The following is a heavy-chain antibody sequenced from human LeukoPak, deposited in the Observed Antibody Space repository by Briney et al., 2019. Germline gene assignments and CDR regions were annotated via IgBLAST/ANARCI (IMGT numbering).Heavy chain of an antibody. CDR2: LSDSGENS. V-gene: IGHV3-23*01. J-gene: IGHJ6*03. CDR1: GFNLSRFA. Sequence: GGSLRLSCAASGFNLSRFAMTWVRQAPGMGLEWVSSLSDSGENSYYADSVKGRFTISRDSSKNMLFLRLTNLRAEDTAVYYCAKVRPGYSHYFYFMDVWATGTTVGVPS. CDR3: AKVRPGYSHYFYFMDV. D-gene: IGHD5-18*01.